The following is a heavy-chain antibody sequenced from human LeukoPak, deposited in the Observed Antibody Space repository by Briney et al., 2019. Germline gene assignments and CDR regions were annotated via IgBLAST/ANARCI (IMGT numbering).Heavy chain of an antibody. V-gene: IGHV3-53*04. CDR1: RFTVSSHV. CDR3: AKVGDEVAYTRGYLDH. D-gene: IGHD3-16*01. Sequence: GGSLRLSCVASRFTVSSHVMCWVCQAPRKGLEWVSVIYMGVNTYYAVPVTGRFTIPRHSTKHTLYLHMDRLRAEDTAVYYSAKVGDEVAYTRGYLDHWGQGNLVTVSS. CDR2: IYMGVNT. J-gene: IGHJ4*02.